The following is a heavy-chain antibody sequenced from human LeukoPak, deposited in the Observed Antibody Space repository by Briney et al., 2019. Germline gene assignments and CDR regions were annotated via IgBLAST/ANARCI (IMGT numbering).Heavy chain of an antibody. CDR2: ISAYNGKT. V-gene: IGHV1-18*01. D-gene: IGHD3-10*01. J-gene: IGHJ4*02. CDR1: GYTFTSYG. Sequence: ASVKVSCMASGYTFTSYGISGVRQAPGQGVEWMGLISAYNGKTNYAQKLQGRVTMTTDTSTSTDYMELRSLRSDDTAVYYCARDPRGRSGFDYWGQGTLVTVSS. CDR3: ARDPRGRSGFDY.